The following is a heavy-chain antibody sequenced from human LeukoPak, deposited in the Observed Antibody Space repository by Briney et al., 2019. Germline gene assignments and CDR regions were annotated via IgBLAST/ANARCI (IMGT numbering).Heavy chain of an antibody. CDR1: GGSISSGSYS. Sequence: SQTLSLTCTVSGGSISSGSYSWNWIRQPAGKGLEWIGRIYTSGSTNYNPSLKSRVTISVDTSKNLFSLKLSSVTAADTAVYYCARFVLSGYCSSTSCPGGYNDYWGQGTLVTVSS. CDR2: IYTSGST. J-gene: IGHJ4*02. D-gene: IGHD2-2*01. V-gene: IGHV4-61*02. CDR3: ARFVLSGYCSSTSCPGGYNDY.